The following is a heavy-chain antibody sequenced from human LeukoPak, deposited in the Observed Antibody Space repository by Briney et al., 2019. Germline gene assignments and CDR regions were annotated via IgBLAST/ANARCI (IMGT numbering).Heavy chain of an antibody. CDR2: ISYDGSNK. J-gene: IGHJ4*02. V-gene: IGHV3-30-3*01. Sequence: GGSLRLSCAASGFTFSDYYMSWVRQAPGKGLEWVAVISYDGSNKYYADSVMGRFTISRDNTKNTLYLQMNSLRAEDTAVYYCARDAEGASYNSSQYYFDYWGQGTLVTVSS. CDR1: GFTFSDYY. CDR3: ARDAEGASYNSSQYYFDY. D-gene: IGHD6-6*01.